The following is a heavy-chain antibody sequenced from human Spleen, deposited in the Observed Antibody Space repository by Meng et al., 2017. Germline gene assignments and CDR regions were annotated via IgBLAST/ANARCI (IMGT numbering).Heavy chain of an antibody. CDR3: ARDQGEDYAVHYYGMDV. V-gene: IGHV3-66*02. D-gene: IGHD3-16*01. CDR1: GFTFSDYY. CDR2: IYSGDTT. Sequence: GESLKISCAASGFTFSDYYMSWIRQAPGKGLEWVSVIYSGDTTYYAASVRGRFTISRDKSKNTVYLQMNSLRAEDTAVYYCARDQGEDYAVHYYGMDVWGQGTTVTVSS. J-gene: IGHJ6*02.